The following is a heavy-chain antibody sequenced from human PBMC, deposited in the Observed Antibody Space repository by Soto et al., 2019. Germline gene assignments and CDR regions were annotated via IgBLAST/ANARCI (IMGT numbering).Heavy chain of an antibody. CDR3: TREYYSSPDY. D-gene: IGHD3-10*01. V-gene: IGHV4-39*02. J-gene: IGHJ4*02. Sequence: PSETLSLTCTVSGGSITTSPYFWGWVRQPPGKGLEWIGSVHYSGSTFYSPSLKSRVSISIDTSNNRFSLNLSPATDADTAVYYCTREYYSSPDYWGQGALVTVSS. CDR2: VHYSGST. CDR1: GGSITTSPYF.